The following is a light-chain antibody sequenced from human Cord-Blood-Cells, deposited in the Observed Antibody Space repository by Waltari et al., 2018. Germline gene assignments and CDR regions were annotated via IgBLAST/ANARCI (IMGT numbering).Light chain of an antibody. Sequence: QSVLTQPPSVSGAPGPRVTLSCTGRSSTIGAGYEVHWYQQLPGTAPKLLIYGNSNRPSGVPDRFSGSKSGTSASLAITGLQAEDEADYYCQSYDSSLSGVVFGGGTKLTVL. CDR2: GNS. J-gene: IGLJ2*01. V-gene: IGLV1-40*01. CDR1: SSTIGAGYE. CDR3: QSYDSSLSGVV.